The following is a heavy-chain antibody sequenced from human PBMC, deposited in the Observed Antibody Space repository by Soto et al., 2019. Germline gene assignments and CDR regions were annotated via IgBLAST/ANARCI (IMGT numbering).Heavy chain of an antibody. V-gene: IGHV5-10-1*01. J-gene: IGHJ6*02. CDR1: GYNFASYW. CDR2: IDPSDSYT. CDR3: ARHTSGWGFGTAMVNYYYYGMDV. D-gene: IGHD5-18*01. Sequence: GQSLKISCKGSGYNFASYWITWVRQMPGKGLEWMGRIDPSDSYTNYSPSFQGHVTISADKSLSTAYLQWSSLKASDTAMYYCARHTSGWGFGTAMVNYYYYGMDVWGEGTTVTVSS.